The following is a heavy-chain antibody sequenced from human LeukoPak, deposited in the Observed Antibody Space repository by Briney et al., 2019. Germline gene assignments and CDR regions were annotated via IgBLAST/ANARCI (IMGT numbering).Heavy chain of an antibody. V-gene: IGHV4-34*01. CDR1: GGSFSGYY. D-gene: IGHD3-3*01. Sequence: SETLSLTCAVYGGSFSGYYWSWIRQPPGKGLEWIGEINHSGSTNYNPSLKSRVTISVDTSKNQFSLKLSSVTAADTAVYYCARGNYDFWSGYYGPPYYYYGMDVWGQGTTVTVSS. CDR2: INHSGST. J-gene: IGHJ6*02. CDR3: ARGNYDFWSGYYGPPYYYYGMDV.